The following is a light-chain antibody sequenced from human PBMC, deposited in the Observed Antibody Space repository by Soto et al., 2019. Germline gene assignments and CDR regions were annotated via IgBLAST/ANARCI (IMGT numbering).Light chain of an antibody. Sequence: DIQMTQSPSSVSASVGDRVTITCRASQSISNGLVWYQQKAGKAPNLLIYDASSLHSRVPSRFSGSGSGTDFTLTISSLQREDFATYYCQQANTFPITFGQGTRLEIE. J-gene: IGKJ5*01. V-gene: IGKV1-12*01. CDR1: QSISNG. CDR2: DAS. CDR3: QQANTFPIT.